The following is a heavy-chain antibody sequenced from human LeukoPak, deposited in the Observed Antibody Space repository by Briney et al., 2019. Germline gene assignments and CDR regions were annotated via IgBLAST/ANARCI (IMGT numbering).Heavy chain of an antibody. CDR3: ARGRIAKIVVVHSFSYGMDV. CDR2: INDYTGDT. D-gene: IGHD3-22*01. V-gene: IGHV4-34*01. Sequence: SETLSLTCTLYGGSFTDYFWTWIRQSPGKGLEWSGEINDYTGDTNYNPSLNSRVSISLEKSKNQSSLELRSVTAADTAVYYCARGRIAKIVVVHSFSYGMDVWGQGTTVTVSS. CDR1: GGSFTDYF. J-gene: IGHJ6*02.